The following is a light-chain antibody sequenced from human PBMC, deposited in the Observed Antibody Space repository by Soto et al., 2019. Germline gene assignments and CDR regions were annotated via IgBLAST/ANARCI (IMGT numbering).Light chain of an antibody. CDR1: QSISNW. V-gene: IGKV1-5*03. J-gene: IGKJ5*01. CDR3: QEYNSDSIT. Sequence: DIQLTQSPSTLPAWVGARVTIXCRASQSISNWLAWYQQKPGKAPKLLIYEASSLESGVPSRFSGSGSGTEFTLTISSLQPDDSATYYCQEYNSDSITFGQGTRLEIK. CDR2: EAS.